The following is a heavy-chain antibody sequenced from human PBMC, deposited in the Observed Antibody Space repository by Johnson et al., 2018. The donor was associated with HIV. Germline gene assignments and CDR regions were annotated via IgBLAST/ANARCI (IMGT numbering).Heavy chain of an antibody. J-gene: IGHJ3*02. CDR3: ARDGDDGDEADDTKGAFDI. V-gene: IGHV3-9*01. Sequence: QLVESGGGLVQPGRSLRLSCAASGFTFDDYAMHWVRQAPGKGPEWVSGISWNSGITGYADSVKGRFTISRDNPKNTLYLQINSLRLEDTAMYYCARDGDDGDEADDTKGAFDIWGQGTMVTVSS. D-gene: IGHD3-9*01. CDR2: ISWNSGIT. CDR1: GFTFDDYA.